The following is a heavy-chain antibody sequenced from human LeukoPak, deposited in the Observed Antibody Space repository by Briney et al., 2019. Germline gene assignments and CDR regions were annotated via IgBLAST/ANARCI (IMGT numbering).Heavy chain of an antibody. J-gene: IGHJ4*02. D-gene: IGHD1-26*01. CDR2: ISYSGFT. CDR1: GGSISSYQ. V-gene: IGHV4-59*12. Sequence: PSETLSLTCTVSGGSISSYQWSWIRQPPGKGLEWIGYISYSGFTNYNPSLKSRVTISVDTSKNQFSLKLSSVTAADTAVYYCARGRMYRYSGSYYGYYFDYWGQGTLVTVSS. CDR3: ARGRMYRYSGSYYGYYFDY.